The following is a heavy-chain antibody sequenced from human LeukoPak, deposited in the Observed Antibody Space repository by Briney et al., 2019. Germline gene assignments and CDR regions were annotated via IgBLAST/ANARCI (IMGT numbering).Heavy chain of an antibody. J-gene: IGHJ3*02. CDR2: INHSGST. Sequence: KPSETLSLTCAVYGGSFSGYYWSWIRQPPGKGLEWIGEINHSGSTNYNPSLKSRVTISVDTSKNQFSLKLSFVTAADTAVYYCARGPNLTGYAFDIWGQGTMVTVSS. CDR3: ARGPNLTGYAFDI. D-gene: IGHD3-9*01. V-gene: IGHV4-34*01. CDR1: GGSFSGYY.